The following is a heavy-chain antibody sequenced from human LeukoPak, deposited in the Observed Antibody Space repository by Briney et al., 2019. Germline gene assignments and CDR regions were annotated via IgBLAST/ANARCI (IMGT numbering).Heavy chain of an antibody. Sequence: ASVKVSCKASGYSFTDYALNWVRQDPGQGLEWMGWINTNSGTPTYAQGFTGRFVFSLDTSVNTAYLQISSLKAEDTAVYYCARVPFVVMGVTGNWFDPWGQGTLVTVSS. V-gene: IGHV7-4-1*02. CDR3: ARVPFVVMGVTGNWFDP. CDR2: INTNSGTP. CDR1: GYSFTDYA. D-gene: IGHD2-15*01. J-gene: IGHJ5*02.